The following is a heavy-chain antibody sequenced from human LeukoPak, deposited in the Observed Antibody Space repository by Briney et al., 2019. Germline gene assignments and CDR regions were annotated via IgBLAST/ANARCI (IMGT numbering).Heavy chain of an antibody. V-gene: IGHV3-30*02. CDR2: IRYDGINK. Sequence: GGSLRLSCAASGFTFSTHGMHWVRQAPGKGLEWVAFIRYDGINKYYADSVKGRFAISRDNSQNTLFLQMSSLRPDDTAVYYCAKDKSYSELYHFDFWGQGTLVTVSS. D-gene: IGHD3-3*01. J-gene: IGHJ4*02. CDR1: GFTFSTHG. CDR3: AKDKSYSELYHFDF.